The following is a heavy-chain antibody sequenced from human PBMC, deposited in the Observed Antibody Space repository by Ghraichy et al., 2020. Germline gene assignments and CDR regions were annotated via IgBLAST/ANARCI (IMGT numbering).Heavy chain of an antibody. J-gene: IGHJ6*02. D-gene: IGHD3-10*01. V-gene: IGHV4-34*01. Sequence: SETLSLTCAVYGGSFSGYYWSWIRQPPGKGLEWIGEINHSGSTNYNPSLKSRVTISVDTSKSQFSLKLSSVTAADTAVYYCARAHKRGPGVYGMDVWGQGTTVTVSS. CDR1: GGSFSGYY. CDR3: ARAHKRGPGVYGMDV. CDR2: INHSGST.